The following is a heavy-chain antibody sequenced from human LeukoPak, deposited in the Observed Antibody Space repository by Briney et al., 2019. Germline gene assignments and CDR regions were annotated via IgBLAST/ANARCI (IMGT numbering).Heavy chain of an antibody. D-gene: IGHD3-10*01. CDR2: MYYSGST. Sequence: NPSETLSLTCTVSGGSIRSYYWSWIRQPPGKGLEWIGYMYYSGSTNYNPSLKSRITISVDRSKNQFSLKLSSVTAADTAVYYCARHGGSGSYYNWFDPWGQGTLVTVSS. CDR3: ARHGGSGSYYNWFDP. J-gene: IGHJ5*02. V-gene: IGHV4-59*08. CDR1: GGSIRSYY.